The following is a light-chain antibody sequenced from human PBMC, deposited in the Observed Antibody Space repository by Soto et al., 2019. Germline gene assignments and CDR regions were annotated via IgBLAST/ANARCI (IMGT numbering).Light chain of an antibody. CDR3: QQYETYSGT. V-gene: IGKV1-5*03. CDR2: RAS. J-gene: IGKJ1*01. CDR1: QSVSNW. Sequence: DIQMTQSPSSLSASVGDRVTITCRASQSVSNWLAWYQQKPGKAPKLLIYRASNLEGGVPSRFSGSGSGTEFTLTITSLQPDDFATYYCQQYETYSGTFGQGTRVEI.